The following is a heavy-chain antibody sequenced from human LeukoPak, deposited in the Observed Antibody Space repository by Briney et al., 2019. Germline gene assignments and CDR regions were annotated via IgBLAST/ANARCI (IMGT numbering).Heavy chain of an antibody. V-gene: IGHV3-74*01. CDR3: ARNNWGIDE. J-gene: IGHJ4*02. Sequence: GVSLRLSCAASGFKFSNHWMHWVRQSPGKGLVWVARINNDGSDTSHADSVEGRFTISRDNAANTLYLQMNSLRVEDTAMYFCARNNWGIDEWGQGTLVTVSS. D-gene: IGHD7-27*01. CDR2: INNDGSDT. CDR1: GFKFSNHW.